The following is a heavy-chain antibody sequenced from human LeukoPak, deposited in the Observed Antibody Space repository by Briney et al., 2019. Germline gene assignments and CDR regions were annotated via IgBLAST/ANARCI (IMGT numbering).Heavy chain of an antibody. CDR3: ARDGGNEDSSWFDY. CDR1: GGSVSSGSYY. V-gene: IGHV4-61*01. D-gene: IGHD6-13*01. J-gene: IGHJ4*02. Sequence: PSETLSLTCTVSGGSVSSGSYYWSWIRQPPGKGLEWIGYIYYSGSTNYNPSLKSRVTISVDTSKNQFSLKLSSVTAADTAVYYCARDGGNEDSSWFDYWGQGTLVTVSS. CDR2: IYYSGST.